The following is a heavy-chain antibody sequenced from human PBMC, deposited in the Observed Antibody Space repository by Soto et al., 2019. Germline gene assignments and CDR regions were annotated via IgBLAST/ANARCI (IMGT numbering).Heavy chain of an antibody. CDR3: AREDTAMVVGYYGMDV. J-gene: IGHJ6*02. D-gene: IGHD5-18*01. CDR2: ISYDGSNK. CDR1: GFTFSTSA. V-gene: IGHV3-30-3*01. Sequence: PGGSLRLSFAASGFTFSTSAMHSIPLAPDKGLEWVAVISYDGSNKYYADSVKGRFTISRDNSKNTLYLQMNSLRAEDTAVYYCAREDTAMVVGYYGMDVWGQGTTVTVSS.